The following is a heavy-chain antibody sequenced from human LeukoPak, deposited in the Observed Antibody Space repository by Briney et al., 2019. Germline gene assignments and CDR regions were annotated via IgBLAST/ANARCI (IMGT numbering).Heavy chain of an antibody. V-gene: IGHV1-69*04. J-gene: IGHJ6*02. Sequence: SVKVSCKASGGTFSSYAISWVRQAPGQGLEWMGRIIPILGIANYAQKFQGRVTITADKSTSTAYMELSSLRSEDTAVYYCARVGSGSYLHRYGMDVWGQGTTVTVSS. CDR1: GGTFSSYA. D-gene: IGHD3-10*01. CDR2: IIPILGIA. CDR3: ARVGSGSYLHRYGMDV.